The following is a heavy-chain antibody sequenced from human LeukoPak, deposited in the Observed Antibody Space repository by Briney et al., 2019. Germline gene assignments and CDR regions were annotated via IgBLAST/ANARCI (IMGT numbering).Heavy chain of an antibody. J-gene: IGHJ4*02. D-gene: IGHD6-19*01. Sequence: SQTLSLTCIVSGGSISSYYWSWIRQPPGKGLEWIGHIHYSGSTNYNPSVKSRVTISVDTSKNQFSLKLSSLTAADTAVYYCARAERWLVTGFDYWGQGTLVTVSS. CDR3: ARAERWLVTGFDY. CDR2: IHYSGST. CDR1: GGSISSYY. V-gene: IGHV4-59*01.